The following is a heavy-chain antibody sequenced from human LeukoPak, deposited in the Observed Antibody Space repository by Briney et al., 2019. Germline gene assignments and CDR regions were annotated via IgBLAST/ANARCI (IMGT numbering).Heavy chain of an antibody. CDR3: ARAYYGSGSYYNDY. CDR2: IGTTSSGI. D-gene: IGHD3-10*01. Sequence: PGGSLRLSCAASGFTFSSFSMNGVRQAPGKGLEWVSFIGTTSSGIYYADSVEGRFTISRDNAKNSLYLQMNSLRDEDTAVYYCARAYYGSGSYYNDYWGQGTLVTVSS. CDR1: GFTFSSFS. V-gene: IGHV3-48*02. J-gene: IGHJ4*02.